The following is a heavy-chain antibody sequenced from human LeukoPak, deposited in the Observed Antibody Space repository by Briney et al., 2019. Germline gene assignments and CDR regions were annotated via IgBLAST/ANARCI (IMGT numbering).Heavy chain of an antibody. D-gene: IGHD3-9*01. CDR2: INHSGST. Sequence: SETLSLTCAVYGGSFSGYYWSWIRQPPGKGLEWIGEINHSGSTNYNPSLKSRVTISVDTSKNQFSLKLSSVTAADTAVYYCARRVRYFDWFTYYFDYWGQGTLVTVSS. CDR3: ARRVRYFDWFTYYFDY. V-gene: IGHV4-34*01. CDR1: GGSFSGYY. J-gene: IGHJ4*02.